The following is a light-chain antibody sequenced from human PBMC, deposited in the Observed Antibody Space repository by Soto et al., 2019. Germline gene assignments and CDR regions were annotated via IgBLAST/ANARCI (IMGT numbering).Light chain of an antibody. Sequence: QSALTQPASVSGSPGQSITISCTGTSSDVGGYDYVSWYQHHPGKAPKLMIYDVTIRPSGVSNRFSGSKSGNTASLTISGLQAEDEAAYFCSSYTCSSTLHVVFGGGTKLTVL. CDR3: SSYTCSSTLHVV. J-gene: IGLJ2*01. CDR1: SSDVGGYDY. CDR2: DVT. V-gene: IGLV2-14*03.